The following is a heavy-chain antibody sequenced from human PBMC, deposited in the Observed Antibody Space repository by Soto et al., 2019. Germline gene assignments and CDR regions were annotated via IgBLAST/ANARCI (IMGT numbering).Heavy chain of an antibody. D-gene: IGHD3-9*01. CDR3: ASVGGPRVYGTIRGKSQSYIDV. CDR1: GGSISSYY. J-gene: IGHJ6*03. Sequence: PSETLSLTCTVSGGSISSYYWSWSRQPPGKGLEWIGYIYYSGSTNYNPSLKSRVTISVDTSKNQLSLKLGPVTAWDTALYYGASVGGPRVYGTIRGKSQSYIDVWDKGNTVTVSS. V-gene: IGHV4-59*01. CDR2: IYYSGST.